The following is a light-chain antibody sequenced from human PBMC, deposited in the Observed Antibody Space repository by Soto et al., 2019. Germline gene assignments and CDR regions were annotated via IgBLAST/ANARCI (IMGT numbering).Light chain of an antibody. CDR3: QQYDSSPKT. Sequence: EILLTQSPGTLSFSAGERATLSCRASLTVSSSYLAWYQQKPGQAPRLLIYGASSRATGIPDRFSGSGSGTDFTLTISRLEPEDFAVYYCQQYDSSPKTFGQGTKVDIK. CDR1: LTVSSSY. V-gene: IGKV3-20*01. J-gene: IGKJ1*01. CDR2: GAS.